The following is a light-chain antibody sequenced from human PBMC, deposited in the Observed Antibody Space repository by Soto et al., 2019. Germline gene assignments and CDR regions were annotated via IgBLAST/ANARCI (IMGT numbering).Light chain of an antibody. V-gene: IGLV2-14*01. J-gene: IGLJ2*01. CDR2: AVS. Sequence: QSALTQPASVSGSPGQSITISCTGTSSDIGAYNYVSWYQQYPGKAPRLLIYAVSNRPSGVSDRFSGSKSGNTASLTISGLQAEDEANYYCCSYGGRILVIFGEGTKLTVL. CDR1: SSDIGAYNY. CDR3: CSYGGRILVI.